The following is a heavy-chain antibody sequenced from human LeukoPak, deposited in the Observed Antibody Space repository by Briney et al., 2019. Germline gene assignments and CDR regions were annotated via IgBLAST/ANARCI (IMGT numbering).Heavy chain of an antibody. CDR1: GFTFGDYT. CDR3: ATERQKYFDY. V-gene: IGHV3-43*01. CDR2: ITWDGGSS. Sequence: GGSLRLSCAASGFTFGDYTMHWARQVPGKGLEWVSLITWDGGSSFYADSVKGRFTISRDNNKNSLSLQMNSLRTEDTALYYCATERQKYFDYWGQGTLVTVSS. J-gene: IGHJ4*02.